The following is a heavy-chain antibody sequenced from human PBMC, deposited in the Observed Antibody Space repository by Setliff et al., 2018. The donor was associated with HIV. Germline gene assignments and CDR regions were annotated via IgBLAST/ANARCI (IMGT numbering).Heavy chain of an antibody. J-gene: IGHJ6*03. CDR2: TYYRSKWYN. V-gene: IGHV6-1*01. CDR3: ARGTGIQLWLKGGDYYYYYMDV. CDR1: GDSVSSNSAA. Sequence: PSQTLSLTCAISGDSVSSNSAAWNWIRQSPSRGLEWLGRTYYRSKWYNDYAVSVKSRITINPDTSKNQFSLQLNSVTPEDTAVHYCARGTGIQLWLKGGDYYYYYMDVWGKGTTVTVSS. D-gene: IGHD5-18*01.